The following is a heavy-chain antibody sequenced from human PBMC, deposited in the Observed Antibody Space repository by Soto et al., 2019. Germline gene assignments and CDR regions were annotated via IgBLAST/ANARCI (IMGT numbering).Heavy chain of an antibody. Sequence: QVQLVQSGAEVKKPGASVKVSCKASGYTFISYGISWVRQAPGQGLEWMGWINAFNGNTNYAQKHQGRVTMTRDTSTSTAYMELRSLSSDDTAVYYCARDPVAGTYFDYWGQGTLVTVSS. CDR3: ARDPVAGTYFDY. V-gene: IGHV1-18*01. CDR1: GYTFISYG. J-gene: IGHJ4*02. D-gene: IGHD6-13*01. CDR2: INAFNGNT.